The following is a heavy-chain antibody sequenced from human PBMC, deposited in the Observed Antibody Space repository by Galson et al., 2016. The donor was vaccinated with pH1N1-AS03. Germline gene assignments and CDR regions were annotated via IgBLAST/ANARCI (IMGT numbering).Heavy chain of an antibody. D-gene: IGHD3-22*01. Sequence: QSGAEVKKPGEPLNISCKGSAAGFSSYWIAWVRQMPGKGPEWMGVIYPGDSDSRYSPSFRGQVTITSDKSTNTAYLRWRSLKASDTAMYYCARHRNKGLLLLIDALDIWGQGTMVTVSS. V-gene: IGHV5-51*01. CDR1: AAGFSSYW. CDR3: ARHRNKGLLLLIDALDI. CDR2: IYPGDSDS. J-gene: IGHJ3*02.